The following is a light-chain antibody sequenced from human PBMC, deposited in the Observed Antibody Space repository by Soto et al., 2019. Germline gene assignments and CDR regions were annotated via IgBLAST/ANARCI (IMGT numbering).Light chain of an antibody. CDR3: ATWDDSLSGPV. CDR1: SSNIGSFH. Sequence: QSVLTQPPTASGTPGQRVTISCSGSSSNIGSFHVFWYHQLPGTAPKLLIFRNNQRASGVPDRFSASKSGTSASLAISGLRSEDEADYFCATWDDSLSGPVFGGGTKVTVL. J-gene: IGLJ3*02. CDR2: RNN. V-gene: IGLV1-47*01.